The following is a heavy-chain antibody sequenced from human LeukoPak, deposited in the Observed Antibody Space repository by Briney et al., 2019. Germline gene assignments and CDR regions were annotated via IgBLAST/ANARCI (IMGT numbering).Heavy chain of an antibody. V-gene: IGHV3-7*05. J-gene: IGHJ3*02. CDR2: IDQSGGRN. Sequence: PGGSLRLSCAASGXTFSRFCMNWVRQAPGRGLEWVANIDQSGGRNNYVDSVKGRFTISRDNAKNSLFLEMSSLGADDTAVYFCARDVEGGTFDIWGQGTTVTVSS. CDR3: ARDVEGGTFDI. CDR1: GXTFSRFC. D-gene: IGHD3-16*01.